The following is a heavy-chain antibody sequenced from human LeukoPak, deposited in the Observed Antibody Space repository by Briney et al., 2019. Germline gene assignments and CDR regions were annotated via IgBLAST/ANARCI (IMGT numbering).Heavy chain of an antibody. J-gene: IGHJ4*02. CDR2: IHYSGST. V-gene: IGHV4-61*01. CDR3: ASSDYYDSSGYSLDY. Sequence: PSETLSLTCTVSGGSVSSGSSYWGWIRQPPGKGLEWLGYIHYSGSTNYNPSLKSRVTILVDTSKNQFSLKLTSVAAADTAVYSCASSDYYDSSGYSLDYWGQGTLVIVSS. CDR1: GGSVSSGSSY. D-gene: IGHD3-22*01.